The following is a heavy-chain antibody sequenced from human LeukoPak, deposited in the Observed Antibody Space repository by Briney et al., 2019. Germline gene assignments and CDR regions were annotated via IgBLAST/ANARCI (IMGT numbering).Heavy chain of an antibody. CDR3: ARVSSSWYQDWYFDL. D-gene: IGHD6-13*01. Sequence: PSETLSITCTVSGGSISSYYWSWIRQPAGKGLEWIGRIVASGNTNYKPSLKSRVTMSVDTSKNQFSLKLSSVTAADTALYYCARVSSSWYQDWYFDLWGRGNLVTVSS. J-gene: IGHJ2*01. CDR1: GGSISSYY. V-gene: IGHV4-4*07. CDR2: IVASGNT.